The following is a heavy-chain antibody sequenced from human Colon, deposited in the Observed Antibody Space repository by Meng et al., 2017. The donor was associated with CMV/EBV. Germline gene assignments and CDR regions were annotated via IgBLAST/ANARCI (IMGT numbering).Heavy chain of an antibody. CDR3: ARSREKQWPTADY. J-gene: IGHJ4*02. CDR2: IHHDGSN. Sequence: TGFVVCWTFRGSQWSGIGRSRGRGLKSIRGIHHDGSNYYGPSLKSRVTFSVDTSKDQYSLEMTSVTAADTALYYCARSREKQWPTADYWDQGTLVTVSS. V-gene: IGHV4-34*01. D-gene: IGHD6-19*01. CDR1: CWTFRGSQ.